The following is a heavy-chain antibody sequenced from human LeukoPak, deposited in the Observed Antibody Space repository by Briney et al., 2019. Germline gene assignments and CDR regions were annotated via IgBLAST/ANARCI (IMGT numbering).Heavy chain of an antibody. CDR3: AKDLGYSYGIDY. J-gene: IGHJ4*02. CDR1: GFTFSSYG. D-gene: IGHD5-18*01. V-gene: IGHV3-30*18. Sequence: PGRSLRLSCAASGFTFSSYGMHWVRQAPGKGLEWVAVISYDGSNKYYADSVKGRFTISRDNSKNTLYLQMNSLRAEDTAVYYCAKDLGYSYGIDYWGQGTLVTVSS. CDR2: ISYDGSNK.